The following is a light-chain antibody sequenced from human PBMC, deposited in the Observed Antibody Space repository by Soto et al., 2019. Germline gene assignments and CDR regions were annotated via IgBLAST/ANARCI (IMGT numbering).Light chain of an antibody. Sequence: DIVLTQTPLCSPVTLGQPASISCKSSQSFVQSDGNTYLHWLQQRPGQPPRLLIYKISNRFLGVPDRFSGSGAGTDFTLRISRVEAEDVGVYYCMQSTQFPHQGTFGQGTKVDIK. CDR2: KIS. CDR3: MQSTQFPHQGT. J-gene: IGKJ1*01. CDR1: QSFVQSDGNTY. V-gene: IGKV2-24*01.